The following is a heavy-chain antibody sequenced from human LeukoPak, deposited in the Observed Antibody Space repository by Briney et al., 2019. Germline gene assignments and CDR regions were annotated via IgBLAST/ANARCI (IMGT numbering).Heavy chain of an antibody. CDR2: INWNGGST. CDR1: GFTFDDFG. Sequence: GGSLRLSCAASGFTFDDFGMSWVRQAPGKGLECVSGINWNGGSTGYADSVKGRFTISRDNGKNSLYLQMNSLRAEDTALYYCARGSEVVTAIPWYFDYWGPGTLVTVSS. D-gene: IGHD2-21*02. J-gene: IGHJ4*02. V-gene: IGHV3-20*04. CDR3: ARGSEVVTAIPWYFDY.